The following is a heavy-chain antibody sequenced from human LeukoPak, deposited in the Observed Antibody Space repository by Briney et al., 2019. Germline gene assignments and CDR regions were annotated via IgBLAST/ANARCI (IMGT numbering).Heavy chain of an antibody. CDR3: ARCGDGYRDFDY. Sequence: SETLSLTCTVSGYSISSGYYWGWIRQPPGKGLEWIGSIYHSGSTYYNPSLKSRVTISVDTSKNQFSLKLSPVTAADTAVYYRARCGDGYRDFDYWGQGTLVTVSS. CDR1: GYSISSGYY. D-gene: IGHD5-24*01. CDR2: IYHSGST. V-gene: IGHV4-38-2*02. J-gene: IGHJ4*02.